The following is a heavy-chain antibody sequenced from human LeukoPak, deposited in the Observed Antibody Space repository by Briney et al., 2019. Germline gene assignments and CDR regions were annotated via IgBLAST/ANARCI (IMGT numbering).Heavy chain of an antibody. V-gene: IGHV1-3*01. CDR3: ARDPLYYYDSSGYYGG. Sequence: ASVKVSCKASGYTFTSYAMHWVRQAPGQRLEWMGWINAGNGNTKYSQKFQGRVTITADESTSTAYMELSSLRSEDTAVYYCARDPLYYYDSSGYYGGWGQGTLVTVSS. CDR2: INAGNGNT. J-gene: IGHJ4*02. CDR1: GYTFTSYA. D-gene: IGHD3-22*01.